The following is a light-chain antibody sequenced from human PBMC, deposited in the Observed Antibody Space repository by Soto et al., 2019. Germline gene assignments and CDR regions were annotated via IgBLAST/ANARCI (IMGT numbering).Light chain of an antibody. J-gene: IGKJ4*01. CDR3: RQYGDWPLT. CDR1: QSVGNN. V-gene: IGKV3-15*01. Sequence: EIVLTQSPATLSVSPGERATLSCRASQSVGNNFAWYQQKPGQAPRLLIFATSTRATGVPARFSGSGSGTEFTLSISSLQSEDFAVYYCRQYGDWPLTFGGGAKVEIE. CDR2: ATS.